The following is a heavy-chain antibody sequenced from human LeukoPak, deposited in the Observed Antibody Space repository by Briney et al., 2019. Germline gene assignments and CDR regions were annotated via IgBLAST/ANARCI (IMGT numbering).Heavy chain of an antibody. CDR2: INEDGSIT. Sequence: GGSLRLSCAVSGFTFRTYWMHWVRQVPGEGLVRVSRINEDGSITNYADSVKGRFSISRDNAENTLYLQMNSLRAEDTAVYYCGRDLGGRSGYWGQGTLVTVSS. J-gene: IGHJ4*02. CDR3: GRDLGGRSGY. D-gene: IGHD1-26*01. CDR1: GFTFRTYW. V-gene: IGHV3-74*01.